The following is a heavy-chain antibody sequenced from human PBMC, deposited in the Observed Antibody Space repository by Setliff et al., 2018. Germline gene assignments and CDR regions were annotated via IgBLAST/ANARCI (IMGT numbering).Heavy chain of an antibody. V-gene: IGHV1-69-2*01. J-gene: IGHJ4*02. CDR1: GYSFSDFY. D-gene: IGHD1-1*01. Sequence: GASVKVSCKASGYSFSDFYMHWVRQVPGEGLEALGRIDPRDDFTVYAERFKDRLTITADTSTDTSYIEMSSLRFEDTAVYYCAIDYGPTGTPYHWGQGTSVTVSS. CDR3: AIDYGPTGTPYH. CDR2: IDPRDDFT.